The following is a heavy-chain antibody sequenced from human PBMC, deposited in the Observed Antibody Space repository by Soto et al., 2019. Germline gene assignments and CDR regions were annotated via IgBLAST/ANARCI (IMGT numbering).Heavy chain of an antibody. CDR3: ARHRSGWSFTSYYLDF. D-gene: IGHD6-19*01. CDR1: GVSISSSTYY. J-gene: IGHJ4*02. V-gene: IGHV4-39*01. Sequence: HLQESGPGLLKPSETLSLNCSVSGVSISSSTYYWGWIRQSPGKGLEWIGSWYYTGSTSYNPSLKRRVTVSADTSQNQFSLRLNSGNAADTAIYFCARHRSGWSFTSYYLDFWGQGALVTVSS. CDR2: WYYTGST.